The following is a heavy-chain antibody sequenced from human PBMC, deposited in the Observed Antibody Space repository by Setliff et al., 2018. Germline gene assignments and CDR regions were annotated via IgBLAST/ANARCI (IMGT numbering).Heavy chain of an antibody. J-gene: IGHJ4*02. CDR3: ARDNPIVGATDY. V-gene: IGHV4-61*02. D-gene: IGHD1-26*01. Sequence: SETLSLTCSVSGGSISSGSYYWGWIRQSPGKGLEWAGRLHTSGSTNYNPSLKSRVTISVDTSKNQFSLNLSSVTAADTAVYFCARDNPIVGATDYWGQGILVTVSS. CDR1: GGSISSGSYY. CDR2: LHTSGST.